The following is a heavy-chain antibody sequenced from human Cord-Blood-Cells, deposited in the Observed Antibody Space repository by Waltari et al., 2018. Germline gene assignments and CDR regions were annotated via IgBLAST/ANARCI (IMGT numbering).Heavy chain of an antibody. CDR3: ATDGGSYSGSYSLFDY. Sequence: QVQLVQSGAEVKKPGASVKVSCKVSGYTLTELSMHWVRQAPGKGLEWMGSFYPEDGETIYAQKFQVRVTMTEGTSTDTAYMELSSLRSEDTAVYYCATDGGSYSGSYSLFDYWGQGTLVTVSS. D-gene: IGHD1-26*01. V-gene: IGHV1-24*01. CDR2: FYPEDGET. CDR1: GYTLTELS. J-gene: IGHJ4*02.